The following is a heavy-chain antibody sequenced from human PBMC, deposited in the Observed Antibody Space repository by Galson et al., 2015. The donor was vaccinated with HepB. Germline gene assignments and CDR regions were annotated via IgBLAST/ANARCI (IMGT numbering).Heavy chain of an antibody. CDR1: GFTFNYYA. V-gene: IGHV3-30*18. CDR3: AKEKARDYDGGVFDY. J-gene: IGHJ4*02. CDR2: ISNDGKNP. D-gene: IGHD4-23*01. Sequence: SLRLSCATSGFTFNYYAIHWVRQAPGKGLEWVAVISNDGKNPYYADSVKGRFTISGDKSKNTLFLEMTSLRPEDTAIYFCAKEKARDYDGGVFDYWGQGTLVTVSS.